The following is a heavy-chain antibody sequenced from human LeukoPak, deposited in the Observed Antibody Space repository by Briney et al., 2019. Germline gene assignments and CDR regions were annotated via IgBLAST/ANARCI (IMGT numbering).Heavy chain of an antibody. CDR2: INPNSGGT. Sequence: GSSVKVSCKASGYTFTGYYMHWVRQPPAQGLEWMGWINPNSGGTNYAQKFQDRVTMTRDTSISTAYMELSRLRSDDTAVYYCAFLPYDYVWGSYRYPRPYYFDYWGQGTLVTVSS. CDR1: GYTFTGYY. D-gene: IGHD3-16*02. CDR3: AFLPYDYVWGSYRYPRPYYFDY. J-gene: IGHJ4*02. V-gene: IGHV1-2*02.